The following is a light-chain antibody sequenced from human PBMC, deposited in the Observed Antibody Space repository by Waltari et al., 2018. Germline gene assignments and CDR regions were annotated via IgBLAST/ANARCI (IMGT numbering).Light chain of an antibody. CDR3: QVRDSNTAV. V-gene: IGLV3-9*01. J-gene: IGLJ7*01. CDR2: REN. CDR1: NIGGKS. Sequence: SYELTQPLSVSVAPGQTATITCGGNNIGGKSVHWYQQKPGQAPGLVIYRENTRPSGIPDRFSGSNSGNTATLTINGAQVGDEADYYCQVRDSNTAVFGGGTHLTVL.